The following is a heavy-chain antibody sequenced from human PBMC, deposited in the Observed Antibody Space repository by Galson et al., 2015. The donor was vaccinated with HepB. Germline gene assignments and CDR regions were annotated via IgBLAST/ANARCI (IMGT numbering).Heavy chain of an antibody. J-gene: IGHJ4*02. CDR2: IRSKANGYAT. D-gene: IGHD3-10*01. V-gene: IGHV3-73*01. CDR1: GFTFSGSA. CDR3: TPLEYYGSGD. Sequence: SLRLSCAASGFTFSGSAMHWVRQASGKGLEWVGRIRSKANGYATAYAASVEGRFTISRDDSKNTAYLQMNSLKTEDTAVYYCTPLEYYGSGDWGQGTLVTVSS.